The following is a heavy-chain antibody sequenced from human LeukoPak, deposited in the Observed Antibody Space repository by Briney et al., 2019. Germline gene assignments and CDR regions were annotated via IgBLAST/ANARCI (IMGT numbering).Heavy chain of an antibody. CDR1: GFILSNYA. CDR2: ISSGGTYE. Sequence: GKSLRLSCAASGFILSNYAMHWVRQAPGKGLEWVSLISSGGTYEYYANSVKGRFTISRDNSKNTLYLQLNSLRAEDTAVYYCARDSTYYYDSGSSGPHYFDNWGQGTLVTVSS. CDR3: ARDSTYYYDSGSSGPHYFDN. J-gene: IGHJ4*02. V-gene: IGHV3-30*01. D-gene: IGHD3-10*01.